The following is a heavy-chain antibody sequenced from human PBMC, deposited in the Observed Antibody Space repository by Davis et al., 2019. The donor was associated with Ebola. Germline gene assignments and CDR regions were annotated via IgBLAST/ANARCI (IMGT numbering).Heavy chain of an antibody. J-gene: IGHJ4*02. CDR3: ARETRRITIFGVVT. CDR1: GFTFSSYW. V-gene: IGHV3-7*01. Sequence: GESLKISCAASGFTFSSYWMSWVRQAPGKGLEWVANIKQDGSEKYYVDSVKGRFTISRDNANNSLYLQMNSLRAEDTAVYYCARETRRITIFGVVTRGQGTLVTVSS. D-gene: IGHD3-3*01. CDR2: IKQDGSEK.